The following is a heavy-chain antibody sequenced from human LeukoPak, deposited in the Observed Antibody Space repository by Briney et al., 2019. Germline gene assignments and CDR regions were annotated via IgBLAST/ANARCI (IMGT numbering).Heavy chain of an antibody. CDR1: GGSISSYY. D-gene: IGHD5-18*01. J-gene: IGHJ4*02. CDR3: AREGYSYGSTYFDY. CDR2: IYYSGST. Sequence: SGTLSLTCTVSGGSISSYYWSWIRQPPGKGLEWIGYIYYSGSTYCNPSLKSRVTISVDTSKNQFSLKLSSVTAADTAVYYCAREGYSYGSTYFDYWGQGTLVTVSS. V-gene: IGHV4-30-4*01.